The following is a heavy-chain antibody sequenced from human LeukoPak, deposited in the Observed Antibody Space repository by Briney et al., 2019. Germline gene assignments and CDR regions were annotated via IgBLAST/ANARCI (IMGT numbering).Heavy chain of an antibody. CDR2: TCYSGSI. V-gene: IGHV4-39*01. CDR1: GGSISSTIYY. Sequence: SETLSLTCTVSGGSISSTIYYWGWTRQPPGKGLEWIGSTCYSGSIYYNPSLKSRVTISVDTSKNQFSLKLSSVTAADTAVYYCARLTQNDYYGSGSYYNPDAFDIWGQGTMVTVSS. CDR3: ARLTQNDYYGSGSYYNPDAFDI. J-gene: IGHJ3*02. D-gene: IGHD3-10*01.